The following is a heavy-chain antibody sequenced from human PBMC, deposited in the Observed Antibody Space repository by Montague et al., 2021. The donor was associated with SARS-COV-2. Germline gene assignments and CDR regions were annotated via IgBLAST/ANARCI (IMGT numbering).Heavy chain of an antibody. CDR3: ARDVRPWDYGMDV. V-gene: IGHV4-59*01. Sequence: SETLSLTCTVSGGSISNYFWNWVRQAPGKGLEWIAYISHSGTTNYNPSLRRRVTISIDRSNNLFSLKLNSVTAADTAVYYCARDVRPWDYGMDVWGQGTKVTVSS. CDR1: GGSISNYF. J-gene: IGHJ6*02. D-gene: IGHD2/OR15-2a*01. CDR2: ISHSGTT.